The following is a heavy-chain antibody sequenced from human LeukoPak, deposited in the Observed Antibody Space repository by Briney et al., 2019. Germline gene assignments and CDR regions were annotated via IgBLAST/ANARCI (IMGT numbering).Heavy chain of an antibody. CDR2: IYYSGST. V-gene: IGHV4-39*01. CDR3: APLTRYDYGDYFLY. CDR1: GGSISSSSYY. D-gene: IGHD4-17*01. J-gene: IGHJ4*02. Sequence: PSETLSLTCTVSGGSISSSSYYWGWIRQPPGKGLEWIGSIYYSGSTYYNPSLKSRVTISVDTSKNQFSLKLSSVTAADTAVYYCAPLTRYDYGDYFLYWGQGTLVTVSS.